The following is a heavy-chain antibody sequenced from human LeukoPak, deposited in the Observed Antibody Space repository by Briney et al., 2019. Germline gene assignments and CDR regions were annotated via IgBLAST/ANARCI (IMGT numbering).Heavy chain of an antibody. CDR2: VNHSGYT. CDR1: GMSFSSYY. D-gene: IGHD4-17*01. CDR3: ARMTTGHDF. Sequence: PSETLSLTCAVSGMSFSSYYWSWISQPPGNGLEWIGEVNHSGYTNDNPSPKSRVSTSVDTSKSQSCLRQTSVTSTDTAVHICARMTTGHDFWGQGTLVTVSS. J-gene: IGHJ4*02. V-gene: IGHV4-34*01.